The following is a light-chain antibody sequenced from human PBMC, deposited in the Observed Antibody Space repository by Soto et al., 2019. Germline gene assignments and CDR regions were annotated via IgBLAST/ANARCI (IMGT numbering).Light chain of an antibody. CDR1: QSVNSNY. V-gene: IGKV3-20*01. CDR2: GIS. CDR3: QHYSSSPIT. Sequence: EMVLTQSPDTLSLSPGERSTLSCRASQSVNSNYLAWYQQKPGQAPRLLIYGISKRATDIPDRFSGSGSGTEFTLTISSLQSEDFAIYHCQHYSSSPITFGQGTRLEIK. J-gene: IGKJ5*01.